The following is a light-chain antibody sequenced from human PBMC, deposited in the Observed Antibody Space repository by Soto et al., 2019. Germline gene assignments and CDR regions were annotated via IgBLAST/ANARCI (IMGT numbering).Light chain of an antibody. Sequence: DIQMTQSPSLLSASIGDRVTITCRASQHIATSLSWFQHKVGKAPTLLIYGASALQSGVPSRFSGSGSGTHFTLTIRGLQPEDFATYYCQQSSSVPLTFGQGTRVDLK. CDR3: QQSSSVPLT. V-gene: IGKV1-39*01. J-gene: IGKJ1*01. CDR2: GAS. CDR1: QHIATS.